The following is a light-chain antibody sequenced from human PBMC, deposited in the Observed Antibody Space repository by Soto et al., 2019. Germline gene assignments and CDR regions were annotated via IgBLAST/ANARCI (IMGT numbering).Light chain of an antibody. Sequence: EIVXTXSPXTLSLSXGXXATXSCXARXSVSXYLAWYQHKPGQAPRLLIYDASTRATGIPARFSGSGSGTHFTLTISSLEPEDSAVYYCQQRNSWPPVTFGQGTRLEIK. CDR2: DAS. V-gene: IGKV3-11*01. CDR3: QQRNSWPPVT. CDR1: XSVSXY. J-gene: IGKJ5*01.